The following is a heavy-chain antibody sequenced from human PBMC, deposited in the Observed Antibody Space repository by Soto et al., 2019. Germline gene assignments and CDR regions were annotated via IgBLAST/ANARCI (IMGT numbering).Heavy chain of an antibody. CDR1: GFTFSSYA. J-gene: IGHJ6*04. D-gene: IGHD5-12*01. CDR3: ARAYSGYDLRVYYYYYGMDA. V-gene: IGHV3-30-3*01. Sequence: GGSLRLSCAASGFTFSSYAMHWVRQAPGKGLEWVAVISYDGSNKYYADSVKGRFTISRDNSKNTLYLQMNSLRAEDTAVYYCARAYSGYDLRVYYYYYGMDAWGKGTTVTVSS. CDR2: ISYDGSNK.